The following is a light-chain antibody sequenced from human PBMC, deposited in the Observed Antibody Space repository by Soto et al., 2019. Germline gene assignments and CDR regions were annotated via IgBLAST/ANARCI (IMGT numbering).Light chain of an antibody. CDR2: DAS. CDR1: RSVSSSY. J-gene: IGKJ4*01. V-gene: IGKV3D-20*01. Sequence: EIVLTQSPATLSLSPGERATLSCGASRSVSSSYLAWYQQKPGLAPRLLIYDASSRATGIPDRFSGSGSGTDLTLTISRLEPEDFAVYYCQQYGSSPRFTFGGGTKVEIK. CDR3: QQYGSSPRFT.